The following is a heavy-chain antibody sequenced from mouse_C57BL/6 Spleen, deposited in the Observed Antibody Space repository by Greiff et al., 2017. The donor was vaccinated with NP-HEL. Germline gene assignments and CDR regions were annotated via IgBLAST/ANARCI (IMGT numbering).Heavy chain of an antibody. Sequence: DVQLVESGGGLVKPGGSLKLSCAASGFTFSSYTMSWVRQTPEKRLEWVATISGGGGNTYYPDSVKGRFTISRDNAKNTLYLQMSSLRSEDTALYYCARHGGDSYFAYWGQGTLVTVSA. CDR2: ISGGGGNT. V-gene: IGHV5-9*01. CDR1: GFTFSSYT. CDR3: ARHGGDSYFAY. D-gene: IGHD2-10*01. J-gene: IGHJ3*01.